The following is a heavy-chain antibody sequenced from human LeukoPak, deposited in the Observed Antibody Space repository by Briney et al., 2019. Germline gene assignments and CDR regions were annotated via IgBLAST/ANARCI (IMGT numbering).Heavy chain of an antibody. CDR1: GGSISSISYY. Sequence: SETLSLTCTVSGGSISSISYYWGRIRQPPGKGLEWIGSIYYSGSTYDNPSLKSRVTISGDTSKNQFSLRLSSVTAADTAVYYCARASYSYDISGWVPFDYWGQGTLVTVSS. V-gene: IGHV4-39*07. J-gene: IGHJ4*02. D-gene: IGHD3-22*01. CDR2: IYYSGST. CDR3: ARASYSYDISGWVPFDY.